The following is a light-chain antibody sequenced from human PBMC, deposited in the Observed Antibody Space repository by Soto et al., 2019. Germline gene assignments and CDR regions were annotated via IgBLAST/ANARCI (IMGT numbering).Light chain of an antibody. V-gene: IGLV2-14*02. Sequence: QSALAQPASVSGSPGQSITISCTGTSSDVGSYNLVSWYQQHPGKAPKLMIYDVTNRPSGVSNRFSGSKSGNTASLTISGLQAEDEADYYCSSYTSISTYVFGTGTKVTVL. CDR1: SSDVGSYNL. CDR3: SSYTSISTYV. CDR2: DVT. J-gene: IGLJ1*01.